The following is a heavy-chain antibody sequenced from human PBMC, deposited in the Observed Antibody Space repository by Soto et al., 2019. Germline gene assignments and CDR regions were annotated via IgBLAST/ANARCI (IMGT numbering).Heavy chain of an antibody. Sequence: PGGSLRLSCAASGFTFSSYWMSWVRQAPGKGLEWVANIKQDGSEKYYVDSVKGRFTISRDNAKNSLYLQMNSLRAEDTAVYYCAKDRRYPHWVWFDPWGQGTLVTVSS. V-gene: IGHV3-7*03. CDR1: GFTFSSYW. D-gene: IGHD3-9*01. J-gene: IGHJ5*02. CDR3: AKDRRYPHWVWFDP. CDR2: IKQDGSEK.